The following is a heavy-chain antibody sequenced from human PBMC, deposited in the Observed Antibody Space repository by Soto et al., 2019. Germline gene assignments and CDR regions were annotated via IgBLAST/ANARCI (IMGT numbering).Heavy chain of an antibody. Sequence: ASVKVSCKASGYTFTSYYMHWVRQAPGQGLEWMGIINPSGCSTSYSQKFQGRVTMTRDASPSTVYMSLSSMRSEDTAVYYCTIEGVAMEYSSTGNAYYYYCGMDVWGQGTTVTVSS. J-gene: IGHJ6*02. V-gene: IGHV1-46*03. CDR3: TIEGVAMEYSSTGNAYYYYCGMDV. CDR1: GYTFTSYY. CDR2: INPSGCST. D-gene: IGHD6-6*01.